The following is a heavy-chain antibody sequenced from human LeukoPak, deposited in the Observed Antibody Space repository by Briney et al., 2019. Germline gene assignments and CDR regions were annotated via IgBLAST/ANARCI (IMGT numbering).Heavy chain of an antibody. CDR2: IRCDGSNK. J-gene: IGHJ4*02. CDR3: AKGGGMTTVTNYYFDY. CDR1: GFTFSSYG. V-gene: IGHV3-30*02. Sequence: PGGSLRLSCAASGFTFSSYGMHWVRQAPGKGLEWVAFIRCDGSNKYYADSVKGRFTISRDNSKNTLYLQMNSLRAEDTAVYYCAKGGGMTTVTNYYFDYWGQGTLVTVSS. D-gene: IGHD4-17*01.